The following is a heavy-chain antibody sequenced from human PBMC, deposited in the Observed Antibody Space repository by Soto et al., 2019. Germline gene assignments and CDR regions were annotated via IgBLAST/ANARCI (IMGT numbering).Heavy chain of an antibody. Sequence: GGSLRLSCAASGFTFSSYTMNWVRQAPGKGLEWVSYISSSSNTIYYADSVKGRFTISRDNAKNSLYLQMNSLRDEDTAVYYCARDSGIDSSKFGDAFDIWGQGTMVTVSS. J-gene: IGHJ3*02. CDR1: GFTFSSYT. CDR3: ARDSGIDSSKFGDAFDI. CDR2: ISSSSNTI. V-gene: IGHV3-48*02. D-gene: IGHD3-22*01.